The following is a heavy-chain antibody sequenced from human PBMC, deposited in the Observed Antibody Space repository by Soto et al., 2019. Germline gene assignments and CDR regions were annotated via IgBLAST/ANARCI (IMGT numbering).Heavy chain of an antibody. J-gene: IGHJ5*02. V-gene: IGHV3-23*01. CDR2: ISGSGGST. Sequence: PGGSLRLSCAASGFTFSSYAMSWVRQAPGKGLEWVSAISGSGGSTYYADSVKGRFTISRDNSKNTLYLQMNSLRAEDTAVYYCAKGITGTTGLLPYSNWFDPWGQGTLVTVSS. CDR3: AKGITGTTGLLPYSNWFDP. D-gene: IGHD1-7*01. CDR1: GFTFSSYA.